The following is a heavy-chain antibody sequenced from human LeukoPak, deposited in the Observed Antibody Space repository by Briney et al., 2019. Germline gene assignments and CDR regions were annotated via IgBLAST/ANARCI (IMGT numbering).Heavy chain of an antibody. CDR3: ARDRRRSSTWDGAGYDT. J-gene: IGHJ5*02. D-gene: IGHD6-19*01. V-gene: IGHV4-38-2*02. Sequence: PSETLSLTCTVSGYSISNGYYWGWIRQPPGKGLEWVGSIYHRGSTYYNPSLRSRVTISLDRSKKKFSLKLTSVTAADTAVYYCARDRRRSSTWDGAGYDTWGQGILVTVSS. CDR1: GYSISNGYY. CDR2: IYHRGST.